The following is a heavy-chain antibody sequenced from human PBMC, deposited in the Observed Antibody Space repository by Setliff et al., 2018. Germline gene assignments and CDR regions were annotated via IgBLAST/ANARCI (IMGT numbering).Heavy chain of an antibody. CDR3: VRAPPTVVIPPGRAFFDP. CDR1: GYTFAKYG. J-gene: IGHJ5*02. V-gene: IGHV1-18*01. Sequence: ASVKVSCKAFGYTFAKYGTSWVRQAPGQGLAWMGWISGYNGYTVYAQKLQGRVTLTTDTSTGTAYMEVRSLSSDDTAVYYCVRAPPTVVIPPGRAFFDPWGQGTLVTVSS. D-gene: IGHD2-2*01. CDR2: ISGYNGYT.